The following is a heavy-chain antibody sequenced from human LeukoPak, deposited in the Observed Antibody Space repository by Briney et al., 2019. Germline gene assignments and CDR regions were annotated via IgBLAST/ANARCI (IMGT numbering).Heavy chain of an antibody. Sequence: SETLSLTCTVSGGSISTGTYYWGWIRQPPGKGLEWIGSIYYSGSTYYNPSLKSRVTISVDTSKNQFSLKVTSVTAADAAVYYCARLLDLYDPRYGPFDYWGQGSLVTVSS. CDR1: GGSISTGTYY. CDR3: ARLLDLYDPRYGPFDY. V-gene: IGHV4-39*01. CDR2: IYYSGST. J-gene: IGHJ4*02. D-gene: IGHD3-22*01.